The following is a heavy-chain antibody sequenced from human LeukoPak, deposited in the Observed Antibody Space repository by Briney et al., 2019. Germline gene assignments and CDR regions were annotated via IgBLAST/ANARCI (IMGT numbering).Heavy chain of an antibody. Sequence: GGSLRLSCAASGFTFTNHGLHWVRQAPGKGLEWVTFISYDGSKQYHADSVKGRFTISRDNSKNTMFLQMNSLRAEDTAVYYCARENDFWSGYAHYYYYYGMDVWGQGTTVTVSS. CDR2: ISYDGSKQ. CDR1: GFTFTNHG. V-gene: IGHV3-30*03. J-gene: IGHJ6*02. D-gene: IGHD3-3*01. CDR3: ARENDFWSGYAHYYYYYGMDV.